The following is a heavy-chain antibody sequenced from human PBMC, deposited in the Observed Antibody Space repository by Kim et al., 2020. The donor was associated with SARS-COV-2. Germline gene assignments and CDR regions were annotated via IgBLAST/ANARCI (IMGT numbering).Heavy chain of an antibody. CDR2: ISGDGGST. V-gene: IGHV3-43*02. D-gene: IGHD6-13*01. CDR1: GFTFDDYA. Sequence: GGSLRLSCAASGFTFDDYAMHWVRQAPGKGLEWVSLISGDGGSTYYADSVKGRFTISRDNSKNSLYLQMNSLRTEDTALYYCAKGPRAPHPFLAAAGIYFQHWGQGTLVTVSS. CDR3: AKGPRAPHPFLAAAGIYFQH. J-gene: IGHJ1*01.